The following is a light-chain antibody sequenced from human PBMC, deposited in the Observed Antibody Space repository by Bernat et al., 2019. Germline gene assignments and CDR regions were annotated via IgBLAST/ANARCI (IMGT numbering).Light chain of an antibody. V-gene: IGKV3-20*01. J-gene: IGKJ2*01. CDR3: QVYDNSPPAYT. Sequence: IVLTQSPGTLSLSPGETATLSCRASQSVSSSYLAWYQHKPGQAPRLLMYGTSSRATGIPDRFSGGVSGTDFTLTISRLEPDDFAVYYCQVYDNSPPAYTFGQGTKLEIQ. CDR2: GTS. CDR1: QSVSSSY.